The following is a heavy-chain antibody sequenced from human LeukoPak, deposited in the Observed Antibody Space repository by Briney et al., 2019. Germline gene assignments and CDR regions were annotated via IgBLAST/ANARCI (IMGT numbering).Heavy chain of an antibody. CDR3: AKDRGWGFFDY. Sequence: GGSLRLSCAASGFTVSSNYMSWVRQAPGKGLEWVSVIYSGGTTYYADSVKGRFTISRDNSKNTLYLQMNSLRAEDTAVYYCAKDRGWGFFDYWGQGTLVTVSS. J-gene: IGHJ4*02. V-gene: IGHV3-53*01. CDR1: GFTVSSNY. CDR2: IYSGGTT. D-gene: IGHD6-19*01.